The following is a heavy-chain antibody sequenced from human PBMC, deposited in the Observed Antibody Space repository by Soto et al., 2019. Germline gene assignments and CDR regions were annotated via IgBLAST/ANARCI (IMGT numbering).Heavy chain of an antibody. Sequence: PGGSLRLSCAASGFTFSTYTMAWVRQAPGRGPEWVAGVSQDGTAHYADSVKGRFTISRDNSKNTLYLQVNSLRAEDTAVYYCARILEHDWLDPWGQGTLVTVSS. CDR3: ARILEHDWLDP. J-gene: IGHJ5*02. CDR1: GFTFSTYT. CDR2: VSQDGTA. V-gene: IGHV3-30*04.